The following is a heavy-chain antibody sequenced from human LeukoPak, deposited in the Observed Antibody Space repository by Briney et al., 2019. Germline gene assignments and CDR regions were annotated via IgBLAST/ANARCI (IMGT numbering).Heavy chain of an antibody. CDR1: GFTFSSYE. CDR2: IIGSGPTT. V-gene: IGHV3-48*03. Sequence: PGGSLRPSCAASGFTFSSYEMNWVRQAPGKGLEWLSYIIGSGPTTQYADSVRDRFTISRDNDKNAVYLQMNSLRADDTAIYYCVRDRGGAYSGDNLFDPWGQGTLVTVSS. D-gene: IGHD2-21*01. J-gene: IGHJ5*02. CDR3: VRDRGGAYSGDNLFDP.